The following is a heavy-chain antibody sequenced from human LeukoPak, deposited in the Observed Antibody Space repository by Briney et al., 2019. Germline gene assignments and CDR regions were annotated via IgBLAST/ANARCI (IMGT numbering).Heavy chain of an antibody. CDR2: IYYSGST. D-gene: IGHD5-24*01. CDR1: GGSISSGVYY. J-gene: IGHJ4*02. CDR3: ARGVRWLQLSYFDY. V-gene: IGHV4-31*03. Sequence: SETLSLTCPVSGGSISSGVYYWSWIRQHPGKDLEWIGYIYYSGSTYYNPSLKSRVTISVDTSKNQFSLKLSSVTAADTAVYYCARGVRWLQLSYFDYWGQGTLVTVSS.